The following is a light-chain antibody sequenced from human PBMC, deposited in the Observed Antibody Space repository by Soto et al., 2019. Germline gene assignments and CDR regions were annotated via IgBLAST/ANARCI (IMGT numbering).Light chain of an antibody. Sequence: QPVLTQSPSASASLGASVKLTCTLSSGHSSYAIAWHQQQPEKGPRYLMNVNSDGSHSKGDGIPDRFSGSSSGAERYLTISSLQSEDEADYYCQTWGTGIVVFGGGTKLTV. J-gene: IGLJ2*01. V-gene: IGLV4-69*01. CDR2: VNSDGSH. CDR3: QTWGTGIVV. CDR1: SGHSSYA.